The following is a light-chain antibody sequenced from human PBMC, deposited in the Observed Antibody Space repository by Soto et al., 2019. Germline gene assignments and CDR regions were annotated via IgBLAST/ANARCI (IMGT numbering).Light chain of an antibody. J-gene: IGLJ1*01. CDR2: EVN. Sequence: QSVLTQPPSASGSPGQSVTISCTGNSSDVGGYNYVSWYQQHPGKAPKLMIYEVNKRPSGVPDRFSASKSGNTASLTVSGLQAEDEADYYCSSYAGSNILFGTGTKVTVL. CDR3: SSYAGSNIL. CDR1: SSDVGGYNY. V-gene: IGLV2-8*01.